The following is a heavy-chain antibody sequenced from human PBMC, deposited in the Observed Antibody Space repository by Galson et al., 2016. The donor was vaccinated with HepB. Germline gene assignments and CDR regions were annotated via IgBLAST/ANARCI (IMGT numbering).Heavy chain of an antibody. CDR2: IYYSGST. Sequence: SETLSLTCTVSGGSISSSSYYWGWIRQPPGKGLEWIGSIYYSGSTYYNPSLKSRVTISVDTSKNQFSLKLSSVTAADTAVYYCARHLITIFGVVNNWFDPWGQGTLVTVSS. CDR3: ARHLITIFGVVNNWFDP. CDR1: GGSISSSSYY. J-gene: IGHJ5*02. D-gene: IGHD3-3*01. V-gene: IGHV4-39*01.